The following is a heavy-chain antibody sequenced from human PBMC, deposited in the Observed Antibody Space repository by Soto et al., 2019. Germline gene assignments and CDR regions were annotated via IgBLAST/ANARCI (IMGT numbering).Heavy chain of an antibody. CDR3: ARGGFGDNWFDP. V-gene: IGHV4-31*01. Sequence: QVQLQESGPGLVKPSQTLSLTCTVSGGSISSGGYYWSWIRQHPGKGLEWIGYIYYSGSTYYNPSLKSLVTISVDTSKNQFSLKLSSVTAADTAVYYCARGGFGDNWFDPWGQGTLVTVSS. CDR2: IYYSGST. CDR1: GGSISSGGYY. J-gene: IGHJ5*02. D-gene: IGHD3-10*01.